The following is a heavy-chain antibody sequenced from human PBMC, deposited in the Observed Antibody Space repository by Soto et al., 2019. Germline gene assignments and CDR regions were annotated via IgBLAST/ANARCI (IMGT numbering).Heavy chain of an antibody. CDR3: AKERCAAARTPTLDD. CDR1: GFTFSSYA. D-gene: IGHD6-13*01. Sequence: EVQLLESGGGLVQPGGSLRLSCAASGFTFSSYAMSWVRQAPGKGLEWVSAISGGTSSTYYADSVKGRFTISRDNSKNTLKMQRNSLRAEDTAVYDCAKERCAAARTPTLDDWGQGTLVTVSS. V-gene: IGHV3-23*01. CDR2: ISGGTSST. J-gene: IGHJ4*02.